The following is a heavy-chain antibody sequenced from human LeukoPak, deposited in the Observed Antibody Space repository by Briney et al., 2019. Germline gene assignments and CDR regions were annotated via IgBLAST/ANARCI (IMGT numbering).Heavy chain of an antibody. J-gene: IGHJ1*01. CDR2: ISYDESNK. D-gene: IGHD2-21*02. CDR1: GFTFSDYA. CDR3: ASIGERYLQTAHYFHH. V-gene: IGHV3-30*04. Sequence: PGGSLRLSCAASGFTFSDYAMHWVRQAPGKGLEWVAIISYDESNKYYADSVKDRFTISRDNSKNTLYLQMNSLRAEDTAVYYCASIGERYLQTAHYFHHWGQGTLVTVSS.